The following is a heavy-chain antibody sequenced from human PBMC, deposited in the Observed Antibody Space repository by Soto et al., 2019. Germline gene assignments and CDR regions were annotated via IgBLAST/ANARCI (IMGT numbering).Heavy chain of an antibody. V-gene: IGHV3-30-3*01. Sequence: GGSLRLSCAASGFTFSSYAMHWVRQAPGKGLEWVAVISYDGSNKYYADSVKGRFTISRDNSKNTLYLQMNSLRAEDTAVYYCARDWAGEGIAAAGTFGYWGQGTLVTVSS. CDR2: ISYDGSNK. CDR1: GFTFSSYA. D-gene: IGHD6-13*01. CDR3: ARDWAGEGIAAAGTFGY. J-gene: IGHJ4*02.